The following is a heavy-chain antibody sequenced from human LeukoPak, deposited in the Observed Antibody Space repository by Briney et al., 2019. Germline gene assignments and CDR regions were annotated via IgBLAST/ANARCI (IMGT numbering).Heavy chain of an antibody. D-gene: IGHD3-3*01. V-gene: IGHV4-59*01. CDR3: ARELLIFGVAAFDY. CDR1: GGSISSYY. J-gene: IGHJ4*02. CDR2: IYYSGST. Sequence: SETLSLTCTVSGGSISSYYWSWTRQPPGKGLEWIGYIYYSGSTNYNPSLKSRVTISVDTSKNQFSLKLSSVTAADTAVYYCARELLIFGVAAFDYWGQGTLVTVSS.